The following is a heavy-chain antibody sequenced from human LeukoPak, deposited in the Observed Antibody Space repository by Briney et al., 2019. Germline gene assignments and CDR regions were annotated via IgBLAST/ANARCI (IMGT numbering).Heavy chain of an antibody. D-gene: IGHD4-17*01. CDR3: ARVLYGDYSPFDS. Sequence: GGSLRLSCAASGFTFSDYYMSWIRQSPGKGLEWVSYISSSGFTIFYSDSVMGRFTISKDNARNSPYLQMNSLRAEDTAVYYCARVLYGDYSPFDSWDQGTLVTVSS. J-gene: IGHJ4*02. V-gene: IGHV3-11*01. CDR2: ISSSGFTI. CDR1: GFTFSDYY.